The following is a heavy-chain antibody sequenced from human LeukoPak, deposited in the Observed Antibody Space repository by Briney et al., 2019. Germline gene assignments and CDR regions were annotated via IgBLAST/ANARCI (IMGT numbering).Heavy chain of an antibody. CDR2: IDSFGSSK. J-gene: IGHJ4*02. CDR3: ARSDHYHDNSGYDV. D-gene: IGHD3-22*01. V-gene: IGHV3-74*01. Sequence: PGGSLRLSCAASGFXFSSYRMHWVRQAPGKGLVWVSRIDSFGSSKNYADSVRGRFTISRDNAKNTLYLQMSSLRADDTAVYYCARSDHYHDNSGYDVWGQGTLVTVSS. CDR1: GFXFSSYR.